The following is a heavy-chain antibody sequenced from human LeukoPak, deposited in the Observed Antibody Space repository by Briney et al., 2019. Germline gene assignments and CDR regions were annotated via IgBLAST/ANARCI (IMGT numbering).Heavy chain of an antibody. CDR3: ARGNYRVSDY. V-gene: IGHV4-59*01. CDR2: IYYSGST. J-gene: IGHJ4*02. D-gene: IGHD1-1*01. CDR1: GGSISSYY. Sequence: SETLSLTCTVSGGSISSYYWSWIRQPPEKGLEWIGHIYYSGSTNYNPSLKSRVTISVDTSKNQFSLNLSSVTAADTAVYYCARGNYRVSDYWGQGTPVTVSS.